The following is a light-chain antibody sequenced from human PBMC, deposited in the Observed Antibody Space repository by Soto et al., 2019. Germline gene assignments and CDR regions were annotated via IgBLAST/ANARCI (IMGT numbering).Light chain of an antibody. CDR1: QDISNY. Sequence: DIQMTQSPSSLSASMGDRVTITCHASQDISNYLNWYQQRPGKAPKLLIYDASNLETGAPSRFSGSGSGTDFTFTISSLQPEDSATYYCQQYGDLPLTFGGGTKVDIK. V-gene: IGKV1-33*01. CDR3: QQYGDLPLT. J-gene: IGKJ4*01. CDR2: DAS.